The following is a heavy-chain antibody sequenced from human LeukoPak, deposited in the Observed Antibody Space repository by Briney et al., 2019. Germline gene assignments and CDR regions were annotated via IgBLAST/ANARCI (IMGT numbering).Heavy chain of an antibody. CDR3: ARVVVAATWPFDI. D-gene: IGHD2-15*01. CDR2: VYHSEST. CDR1: GYSISIGYY. Sequence: KPSDTLSLICAVSGYSISIGYYWGWIRQPPGKGLEWIGSVYHSESTHYNPSAKRRAPISLDTSKNQFSLKLSSVTAADTAVYYCARVVVAATWPFDIWGQGTMVTVSS. J-gene: IGHJ3*02. V-gene: IGHV4-38-2*01.